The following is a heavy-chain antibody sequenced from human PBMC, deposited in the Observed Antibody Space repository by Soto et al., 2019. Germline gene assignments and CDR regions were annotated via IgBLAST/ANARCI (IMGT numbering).Heavy chain of an antibody. J-gene: IGHJ6*02. CDR3: ARVGTLYAMDV. CDR2: ISWHSGNL. V-gene: IGHV3-9*01. Sequence: QPGGSLRLSCVASGFSFDNYAMHWVRQAPGKGLEWVSGISWHSGNLGYADSVRGRFTISRDNAKNSLYLQMDSLRAEDTAVYYCARVGTLYAMDVWGQGTTVTVSS. CDR1: GFSFDNYA. D-gene: IGHD7-27*01.